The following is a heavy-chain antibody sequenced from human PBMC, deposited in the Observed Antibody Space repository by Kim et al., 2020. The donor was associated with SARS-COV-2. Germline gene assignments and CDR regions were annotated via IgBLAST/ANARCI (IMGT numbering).Heavy chain of an antibody. CDR3: ARGGYCSSTSCYPRRRWFDP. CDR2: MNPNSGNT. Sequence: ASVKVSCKASGYTFTSYDINWVRQATGQGLEWMGWMNPNSGNTGYAQKFQGRVTMTRNTSISTAYMELSSLRSEDTAVYYCARGGYCSSTSCYPRRRWFDPWGQGTLVTVSS. J-gene: IGHJ5*02. CDR1: GYTFTSYD. D-gene: IGHD2-2*01. V-gene: IGHV1-8*01.